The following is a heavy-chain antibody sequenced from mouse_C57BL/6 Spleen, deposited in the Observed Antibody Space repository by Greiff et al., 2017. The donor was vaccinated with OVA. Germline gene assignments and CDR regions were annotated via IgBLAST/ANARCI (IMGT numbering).Heavy chain of an antibody. Sequence: EVHLVESGEGLVKPGGSLKLSCAASGFTFSSYAMSWVRQTPEKRLEWVAYISSGGDYIYYADTVKGRFTISRDNARNTLYLQMSSLKSEDTAMYYCTRDWNYDYDHYYAMDYWGQGTSVTVSS. CDR1: GFTFSSYA. CDR2: ISSGGDYI. J-gene: IGHJ4*01. V-gene: IGHV5-9-1*02. CDR3: TRDWNYDYDHYYAMDY. D-gene: IGHD2-4*01.